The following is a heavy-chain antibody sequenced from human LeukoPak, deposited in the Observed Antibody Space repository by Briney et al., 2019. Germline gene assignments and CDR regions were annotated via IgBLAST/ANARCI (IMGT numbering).Heavy chain of an antibody. CDR3: TRPYSSSWYLGRDGWFDA. V-gene: IGHV3-49*04. D-gene: IGHD6-13*01. Sequence: TGGSLRLSCAASGFTFSSYGMHWVRQAPGKGLEWVGFIRSKGNGWTTEYAASVEGRFIMSRDDSNSIAYLEMNSLKIEDTAVYYCTRPYSSSWYLGRDGWFDAWGRGTLVTVSS. CDR1: GFTFSSYG. CDR2: IRSKGNGWTT. J-gene: IGHJ5*02.